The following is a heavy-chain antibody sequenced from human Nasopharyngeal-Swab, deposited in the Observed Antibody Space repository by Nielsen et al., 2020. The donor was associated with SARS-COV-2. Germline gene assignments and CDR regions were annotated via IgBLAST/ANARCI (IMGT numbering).Heavy chain of an antibody. Sequence: GGSLRLSCAASGFTFRNYAMSWVRQAPGKGLEWISAISGLGGSTYYADSVKGRFTISRDNSKNTLYLQMNSLGAEDTAVYFCARTTVTTDPGDYWGQGTLVTVSS. J-gene: IGHJ4*02. D-gene: IGHD4-17*01. CDR1: GFTFRNYA. CDR2: ISGLGGST. V-gene: IGHV3-23*01. CDR3: ARTTVTTDPGDY.